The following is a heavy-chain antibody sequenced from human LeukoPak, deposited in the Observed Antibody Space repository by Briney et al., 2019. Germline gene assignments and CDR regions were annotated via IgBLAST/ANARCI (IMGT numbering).Heavy chain of an antibody. J-gene: IGHJ4*02. CDR3: AILGGGPPMATPDY. V-gene: IGHV4-39*01. CDR1: GGSTISNDYY. CDR2: SHYTGYA. D-gene: IGHD3-10*01. Sequence: SETLSLTCTVSGGSTISNDYYWGWIRQPPGKGLEWIGSSHYTGYAYYNPSLKSRVTISVDTSKNQFSLKLTSVTAADTAVYSCAILGGGPPMATPDYWGQGTLVTVSS.